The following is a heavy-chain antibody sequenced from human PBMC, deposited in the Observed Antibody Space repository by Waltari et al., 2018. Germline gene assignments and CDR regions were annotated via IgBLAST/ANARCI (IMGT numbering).Heavy chain of an antibody. CDR2: IYYSGST. V-gene: IGHV4-31*01. CDR1: GGSIRRGGYY. CDR3: ARAGGSSGYQFDP. J-gene: IGHJ5*02. D-gene: IGHD3-22*01. Sequence: QVQLQESGPGLVKPSQTLSLTCTVSGGSIRRGGYYWNWIRQEPGKGLEWIGYIYYSGSTYYNPSLKSLVTISVDTSKNQFSLKLSSVTAADTAGYYCARAGGSSGYQFDPWGQGTLVTVSS.